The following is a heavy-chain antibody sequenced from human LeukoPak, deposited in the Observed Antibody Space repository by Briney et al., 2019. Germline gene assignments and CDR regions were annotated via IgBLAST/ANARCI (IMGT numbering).Heavy chain of an antibody. Sequence: GGSLRLSCAASGFTFSTYGMSWVRQAPGKGLEWVSAISGSGGTTYYADSVKGRFTISRDNSKNTLYLQMNSLRAEDTAVYFCAKAENWRGYFDWLLFFDFWGQGTLVTVSS. CDR3: AKAENWRGYFDWLLFFDF. CDR1: GFTFSTYG. D-gene: IGHD3-9*01. V-gene: IGHV3-23*01. CDR2: ISGSGGTT. J-gene: IGHJ4*02.